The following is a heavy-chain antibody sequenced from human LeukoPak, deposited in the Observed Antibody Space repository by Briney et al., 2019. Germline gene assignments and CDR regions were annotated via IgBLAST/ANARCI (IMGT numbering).Heavy chain of an antibody. D-gene: IGHD2-2*01. V-gene: IGHV3-30*02. Sequence: PGGSLRLSCAASGFTFSSYGMHWVRQAPGKGLEWVAFIRYDGSNKYYADSVKGRFTISRDNSKNTLYLQMNSLRAEDTAVYYCAKDLARYCSSTSCYSWGQETLVTVSS. CDR1: GFTFSSYG. CDR3: AKDLARYCSSTSCYS. CDR2: IRYDGSNK. J-gene: IGHJ4*02.